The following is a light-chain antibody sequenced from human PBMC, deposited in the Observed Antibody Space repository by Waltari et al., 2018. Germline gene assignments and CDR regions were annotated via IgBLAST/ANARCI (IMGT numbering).Light chain of an antibody. V-gene: IGLV3-1*01. J-gene: IGLJ2*01. CDR3: QAWDSSHVV. Sequence: SYELTQPPSVSVSPGQTASITCSGDKLGDKYACWYQQKPGQSPVLVIYQDTKRPPGLPGRFSGSNSGNTATLTISGTQAMDEADYYCQAWDSSHVVFGGGTKLTVL. CDR2: QDT. CDR1: KLGDKY.